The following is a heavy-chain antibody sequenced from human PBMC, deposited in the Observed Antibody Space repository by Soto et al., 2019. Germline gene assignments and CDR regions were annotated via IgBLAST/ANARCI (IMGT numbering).Heavy chain of an antibody. Sequence: QVQLQESGPGLMKPSGTLSLTCAVSGGSISTNWWSWVRQPPGKGLEWIGEIYDSGATNNNPSLKYRVTMSVDKSQNHLSLNLNSVTAADTAVYYCARHIAVSGTRGFDFWGHGTLVTVSS. CDR3: ARHIAVSGTRGFDF. D-gene: IGHD6-19*01. CDR1: GGSISTNW. J-gene: IGHJ4*01. V-gene: IGHV4-4*02. CDR2: IYDSGAT.